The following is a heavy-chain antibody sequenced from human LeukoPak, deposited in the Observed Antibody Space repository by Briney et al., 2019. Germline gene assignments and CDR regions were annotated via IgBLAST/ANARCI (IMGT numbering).Heavy chain of an antibody. CDR1: GVSFSGYY. V-gene: IGHV4-34*01. J-gene: IGHJ4*02. D-gene: IGHD2-15*01. Sequence: KPSETLSLTCTVYGVSFSGYYWSWIRQPPGKGLEWIGEINHSGSTNYNPSLKSRVTISVDTSKNQFSLKLSSVTAADTAVYYCARFLPLLGSPSWQRYEARNYFDYWGQGTLVTVSS. CDR2: INHSGST. CDR3: ARFLPLLGSPSWQRYEARNYFDY.